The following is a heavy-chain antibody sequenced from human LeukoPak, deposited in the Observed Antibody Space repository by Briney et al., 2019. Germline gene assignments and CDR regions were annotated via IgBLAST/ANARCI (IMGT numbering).Heavy chain of an antibody. J-gene: IGHJ6*04. CDR2: ISYDGSNK. CDR1: EFTFSNAW. Sequence: PGGSLRLSCAASEFTFSNAWMSWVRQAPGKGLEWVAVISYDGSNKYYADSVKGRFTISRDNSKNTLYLQMNSLRAEDTAVYYCARDGTNWIQLWLRYMDVWGKGTTVTVSS. D-gene: IGHD5-18*01. CDR3: ARDGTNWIQLWLRYMDV. V-gene: IGHV3-30*03.